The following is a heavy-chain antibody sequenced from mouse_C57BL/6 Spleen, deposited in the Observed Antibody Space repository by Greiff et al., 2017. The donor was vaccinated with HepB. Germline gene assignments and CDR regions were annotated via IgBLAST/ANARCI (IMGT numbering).Heavy chain of an antibody. V-gene: IGHV1-53*01. J-gene: IGHJ1*03. D-gene: IGHD2-4*01. CDR3: ARGVYYDYDDYWYFDV. Sequence: QVQLQQPGTELVKPGASVKLSCKASGYTFTSYWMHWVKQRPGQGLEWIGNINPSNGGTNYNEKFKSKATLTVDKSSSTAYMQLSSLTSEDSAVYYCARGVYYDYDDYWYFDVWGTGTTVTVSS. CDR2: INPSNGGT. CDR1: GYTFTSYW.